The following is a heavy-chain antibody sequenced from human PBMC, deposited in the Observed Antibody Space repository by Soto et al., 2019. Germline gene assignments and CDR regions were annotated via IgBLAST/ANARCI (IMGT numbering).Heavy chain of an antibody. CDR1: GFTFSSYG. CDR2: ISYDGSNK. CDR3: AKDNAPWQYYYGSGSPFDY. J-gene: IGHJ4*02. D-gene: IGHD3-10*01. Sequence: GGSLRLSCASSGFTFSSYGMHWVRQAPGKGLEWVAVISYDGSNKYYADSVKGRFTISRDNSKNTLYLQMNSLRAEGTAVYYYAKDNAPWQYYYGSGSPFDYWGQGTLVTVSS. V-gene: IGHV3-30*18.